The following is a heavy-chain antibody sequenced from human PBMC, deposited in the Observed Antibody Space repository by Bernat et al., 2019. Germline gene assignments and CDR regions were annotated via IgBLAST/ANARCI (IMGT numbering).Heavy chain of an antibody. CDR2: IGTAGDT. D-gene: IGHD5-12*01. Sequence: EVQLVESGGGLVQPGGSLRLSCAASGFTFSSYDMHWVRQATGKGLEWVSAIGTAGDTYYPGSVKGRFTISRENAKNSLYLQMNSLRAGDTAVYYCARVVGGYSGYDYYDYWGQGTLVTVSS. J-gene: IGHJ4*02. CDR3: ARVVGGYSGYDYYDY. CDR1: GFTFSSYD. V-gene: IGHV3-13*04.